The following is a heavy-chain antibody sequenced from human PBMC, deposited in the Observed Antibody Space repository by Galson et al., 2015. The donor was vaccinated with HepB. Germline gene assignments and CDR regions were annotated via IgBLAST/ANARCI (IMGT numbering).Heavy chain of an antibody. D-gene: IGHD6-25*01. V-gene: IGHV3-23*01. J-gene: IGHJ5*02. Sequence: SLRLSCAASGFTFSSYAMSWVRQAPGKGLEWASVISGSGGSTDYTDSVKGRFTISRDNAKNTLYLQMNSLRAEDTAVYYCAKGVPSGITATVFDPWGQGTLVPVSS. CDR3: AKGVPSGITATVFDP. CDR2: ISGSGGST. CDR1: GFTFSSYA.